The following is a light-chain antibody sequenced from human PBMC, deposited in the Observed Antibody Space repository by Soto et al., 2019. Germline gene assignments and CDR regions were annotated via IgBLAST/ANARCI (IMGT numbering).Light chain of an antibody. J-gene: IGKJ1*01. CDR1: QRVSSNF. Sequence: EIVLTQSPGTLSLSPGDRATLSCRASQRVSSNFLAWYQQKPGQAPRLLIYDASSRATDIPDRFSGSGSGTDFTLTISRVEPEDFAVYYCQQTGNSPGTFGQGTKVEVK. V-gene: IGKV3-20*01. CDR3: QQTGNSPGT. CDR2: DAS.